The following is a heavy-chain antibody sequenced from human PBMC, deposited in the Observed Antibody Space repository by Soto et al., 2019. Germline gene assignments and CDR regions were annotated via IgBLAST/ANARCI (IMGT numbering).Heavy chain of an antibody. J-gene: IGHJ4*02. V-gene: IGHV5-51*01. Sequence: GESLKISCKASVYTFTTYWIGWVRQMPGKGLEWMGIIYPSNSETRFSPSFQGQVSISADKSILTAYLQWSSLKASDTAMYHCARQGYHYDSYSFGYWGQGTLVTVSS. CDR2: IYPSNSET. CDR1: VYTFTTYW. CDR3: ARQGYHYDSYSFGY. D-gene: IGHD3-22*01.